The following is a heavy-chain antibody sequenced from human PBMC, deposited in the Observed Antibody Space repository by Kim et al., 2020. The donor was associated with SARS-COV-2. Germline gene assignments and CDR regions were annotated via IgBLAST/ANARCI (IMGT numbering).Heavy chain of an antibody. CDR1: GFTFSSCG. CDR3: AKDASVSTLRWGWSYYYYGRDV. V-gene: IGHV3-30*18. Sequence: GGSLRLSCAASGFTFSSCGMHWVRQAPGKGLEWVAVISYDRSNKNYSDSVKGRFTISRDNSKNTLFLQMNSLRADDTAVHYCAKDASVSTLRWGWSYYYYGRDVWGQGTTVTVSS. J-gene: IGHJ6*02. D-gene: IGHD4-17*01. CDR2: ISYDRSNK.